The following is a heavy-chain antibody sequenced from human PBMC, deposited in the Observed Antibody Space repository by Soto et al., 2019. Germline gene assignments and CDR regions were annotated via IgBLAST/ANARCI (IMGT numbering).Heavy chain of an antibody. J-gene: IGHJ4*02. D-gene: IGHD3-16*01. CDR2: IWYDGSYK. CDR1: GFTFSNFG. Sequence: QVQMVESGGGVVQPGRSLRLSCAASGFTFSNFGMHWVRQAPGKGLEWVAVIWYDGSYKYYADSVKGRFTISRDNSKNPVHLQTNSLISEDTAVFFCARASPHPDPYDFYHSGQGTLVTVSS. CDR3: ARASPHPDPYDFYH. V-gene: IGHV3-33*01.